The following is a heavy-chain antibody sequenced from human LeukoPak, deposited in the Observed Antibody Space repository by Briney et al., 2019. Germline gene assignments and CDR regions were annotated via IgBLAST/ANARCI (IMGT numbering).Heavy chain of an antibody. V-gene: IGHV3-7*01. Sequence: GGSLRLSCAASGFTFSSYWMSWVRQAPGKGLEWVANIKQDGSEKYYVDSVKGRFTISRDNAKNSLHLQMNSLRAEDTAVYYCAREADDGVYYFDYWGQGTLVTVSS. CDR3: AREADDGVYYFDY. CDR1: GFTFSSYW. J-gene: IGHJ4*02. D-gene: IGHD5-24*01. CDR2: IKQDGSEK.